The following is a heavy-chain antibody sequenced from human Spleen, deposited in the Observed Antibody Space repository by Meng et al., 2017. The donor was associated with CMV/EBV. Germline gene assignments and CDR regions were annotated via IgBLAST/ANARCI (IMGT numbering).Heavy chain of an antibody. J-gene: IGHJ4*02. D-gene: IGHD3-9*01. Sequence: SGYTFTSYAMHWVRQATGQRLEWMGWINTGNGNTKYSQKFQGRVTITRDTSASTAYMELSSLRSEDTAVYYCARDYYDILTGYFYFDYWGQGTLVTVSS. CDR2: INTGNGNT. CDR3: ARDYYDILTGYFYFDY. V-gene: IGHV1-3*04. CDR1: GYTFTSYA.